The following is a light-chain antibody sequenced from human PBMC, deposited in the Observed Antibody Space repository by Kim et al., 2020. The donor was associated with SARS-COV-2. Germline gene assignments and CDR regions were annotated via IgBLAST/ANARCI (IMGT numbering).Light chain of an antibody. Sequence: GQSITISCTVTSSDVGGNNYVSWYQQHPGKAPKLMIYDVSNRPSGVSNRFSGTKSGNTASLTISGLQAEDEADYYCSSYTSSSTRVFGGGTQLTVL. V-gene: IGLV2-14*03. CDR1: SSDVGGNNY. CDR3: SSYTSSSTRV. J-gene: IGLJ3*02. CDR2: DVS.